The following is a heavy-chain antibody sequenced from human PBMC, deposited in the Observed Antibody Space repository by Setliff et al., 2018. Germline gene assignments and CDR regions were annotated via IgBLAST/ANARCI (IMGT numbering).Heavy chain of an antibody. Sequence: SETLSLTCTVSGGSISSYYWSWIRQPAGKGLEWIGEINHSGSTNYNPSLKSRVTISVDTSKNQFSLKLSSVTAADTAVYYCARGTRLRYFDWPVDYWGQGTLVTVSS. J-gene: IGHJ4*02. CDR3: ARGTRLRYFDWPVDY. D-gene: IGHD3-9*01. CDR1: GGSISSYY. CDR2: INHSGST. V-gene: IGHV4-34*01.